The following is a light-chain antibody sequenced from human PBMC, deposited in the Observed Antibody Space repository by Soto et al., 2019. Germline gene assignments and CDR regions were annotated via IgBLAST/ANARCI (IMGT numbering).Light chain of an antibody. CDR3: SSYTSSSTYV. V-gene: IGLV2-14*03. J-gene: IGLJ1*01. Sequence: QSALTQPASVSGSPGQSITISCTGTSTDIGRYNYVSWYQQHPGKAPKLMIYDVSNRPSGVSNRFSDSKFGNTASLTISGLKADDEADYYCSSYTSSSTYVFGTGTKVTV. CDR1: STDIGRYNY. CDR2: DVS.